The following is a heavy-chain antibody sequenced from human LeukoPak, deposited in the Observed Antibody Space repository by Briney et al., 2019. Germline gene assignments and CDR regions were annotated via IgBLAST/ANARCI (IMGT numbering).Heavy chain of an antibody. D-gene: IGHD3-3*01. CDR2: IYTSGST. V-gene: IGHV4-4*07. CDR1: GGSISSYY. J-gene: IGHJ3*02. CDR3: ARESYDFWSGYPGDDAFDI. Sequence: PSETLSLTCTVSGGSISSYYWSWIRQPAGKGLEWIGRIYTSGSTNYNPSLKSRVTMSVDTSKNQFSLKLSSVTAADTAVYYCARESYDFWSGYPGDDAFDIWGQGTMVTVSP.